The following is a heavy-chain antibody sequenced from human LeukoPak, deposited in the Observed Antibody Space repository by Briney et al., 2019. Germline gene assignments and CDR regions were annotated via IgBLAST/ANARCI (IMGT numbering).Heavy chain of an antibody. CDR1: GFTFSSYW. CDR2: IKQDGSEK. V-gene: IGHV3-7*01. Sequence: GGSLRLSCAASGFTFSSYWMSWVRQAPGKGLEWVANIKQDGSEKYYVDSVKGRFTISRDNAENSLYLQMNSLRAEDTAVYYCAREALRYFDWLYYTGSYYLYYFDYWGQGTLVTVSS. D-gene: IGHD3-9*01. J-gene: IGHJ4*02. CDR3: AREALRYFDWLYYTGSYYLYYFDY.